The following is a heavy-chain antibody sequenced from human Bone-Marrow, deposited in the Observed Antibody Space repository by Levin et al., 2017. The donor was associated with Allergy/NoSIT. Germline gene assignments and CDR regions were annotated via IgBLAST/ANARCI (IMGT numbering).Heavy chain of an antibody. J-gene: IGHJ3*02. D-gene: IGHD3-10*01. V-gene: IGHV3-48*01. CDR1: GFTFSSYS. CDR3: VRDLPNAGGGFDI. Sequence: VASVKVSCAASGFTFSSYSMNWVRQAPGKGLEWVSYINGWSTIIYYANSLRGRLTISRDNVKNSLYLQMNNLRVEDTAVYYCVRDLPNAGGGFDIWGRGTMVTVSS. CDR2: INGWSTII.